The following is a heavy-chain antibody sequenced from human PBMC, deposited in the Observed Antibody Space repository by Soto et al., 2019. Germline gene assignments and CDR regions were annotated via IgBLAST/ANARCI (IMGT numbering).Heavy chain of an antibody. D-gene: IGHD2-21*02. CDR3: ATLTAPSDY. V-gene: IGHV3-48*04. CDR1: GFTVSYFG. Sequence: PGGSLRLSCAASGFTVSYFGLHWVRQAPGKGPEWVSFISCDESTVFYADSVKGRFTTSRDNAKNSVYLQMNSLRAEDTAVYYCATLTAPSDYWGQGSLVTVSS. J-gene: IGHJ4*02. CDR2: ISCDESTV.